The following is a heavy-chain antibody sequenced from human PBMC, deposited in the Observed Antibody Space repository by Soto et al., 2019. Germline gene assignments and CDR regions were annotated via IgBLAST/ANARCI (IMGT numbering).Heavy chain of an antibody. CDR3: ARIYCSTTSCYIDY. V-gene: IGHV3-7*01. D-gene: IGHD2-2*02. Sequence: EVQLVESGGGLVQPGGSLRLSCAASTFTFSNHWMSWVRQAPGKGLEWVANINHGGSAKYYLDSVKGRFTISRDNAKNSLDLQMNSLRAEDTAVYYCARIYCSTTSCYIDYWGQGTLVTVSS. J-gene: IGHJ4*02. CDR2: INHGGSAK. CDR1: TFTFSNHW.